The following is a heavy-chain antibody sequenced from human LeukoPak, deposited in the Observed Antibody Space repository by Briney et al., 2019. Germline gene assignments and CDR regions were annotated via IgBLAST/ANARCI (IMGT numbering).Heavy chain of an antibody. Sequence: GGSLRLSCAASGFTFSNTWMNWVRQAPGKGLEWVGRIKSEIDGGATDYAAPVQGRFTISRDDSQATLYLQMNSLKTEDAAVYYCTTGGSVIVAGTRAFDIWGQGTMVTVSS. CDR3: TTGGSVIVAGTRAFDI. J-gene: IGHJ3*02. CDR1: GFTFSNTW. D-gene: IGHD5-12*01. V-gene: IGHV3-15*07. CDR2: IKSEIDGGAT.